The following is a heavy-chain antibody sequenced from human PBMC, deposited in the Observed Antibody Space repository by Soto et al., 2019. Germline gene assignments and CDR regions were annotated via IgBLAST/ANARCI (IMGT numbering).Heavy chain of an antibody. J-gene: IGHJ6*02. V-gene: IGHV3-23*01. CDR3: ATGRGVNFYYGMDV. Sequence: EVQLLESGGGLVQPGGSLRLSCAASGFTFSSYAMSWVRQAPGKGLEWVSAISGSGGSTYYADSVKGRFTISRDNSKNTLYLQMNSLRAEDTAVYYCATGRGVNFYYGMDVWGLGTTVTVSS. CDR1: GFTFSSYA. CDR2: ISGSGGST. D-gene: IGHD3-10*01.